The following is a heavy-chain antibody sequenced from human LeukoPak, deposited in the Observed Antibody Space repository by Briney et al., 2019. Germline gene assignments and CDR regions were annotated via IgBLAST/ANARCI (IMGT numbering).Heavy chain of an antibody. Sequence: GGSLRLSCALSRLHCCPYALSWHRQAPGKGLESVSAISGSGGSTYYADSVEGRFTISRDNSKNTLYLQMNSLRAEDTAVYYGATPPVDTTMVYFHYWGQGTLVTVSS. CDR3: ATPPVDTTMVYFHY. CDR1: RLHCCPYA. D-gene: IGHD5-18*01. V-gene: IGHV3-23*01. CDR2: ISGSGGST. J-gene: IGHJ4*02.